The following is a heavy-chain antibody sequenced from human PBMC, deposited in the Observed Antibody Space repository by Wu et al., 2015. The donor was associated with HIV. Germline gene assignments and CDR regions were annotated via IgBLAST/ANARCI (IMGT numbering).Heavy chain of an antibody. V-gene: IGHV1-69*05. CDR2: IIPIFGTA. CDR3: ARDRIAAGEGYYYVLLRYGR. D-gene: IGHD6-13*01. CDR1: GGTFSSYA. Sequence: QVQLVQSGAEVKKPGSSVKVSCKASGGTFSSYAISWVRQAPGQGLEWMGGIIPIFGTANYAQKFQGRVTITTDESTSTAYMELSSLRSEDTAVYYCARDRIAAGEGYYYVLLRYGRLGAKGPTVNRLL. J-gene: IGHJ6*02.